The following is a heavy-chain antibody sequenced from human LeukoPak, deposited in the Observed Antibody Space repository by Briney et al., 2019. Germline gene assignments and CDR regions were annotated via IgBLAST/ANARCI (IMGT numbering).Heavy chain of an antibody. CDR2: IRSTANGYAT. CDR1: GFTFSGSA. CDR3: TTAGGSYYDVDY. V-gene: IGHV3-73*01. Sequence: GGSLRLSCAASGFTFSGSALHWVRQASGKGLEWVGRIRSTANGYATAYAASVKGRFTISRDDSKNTLYLQMNSLKTEDTAVYYCTTAGGSYYDVDYWGQGTLVTVSS. D-gene: IGHD1-26*01. J-gene: IGHJ4*02.